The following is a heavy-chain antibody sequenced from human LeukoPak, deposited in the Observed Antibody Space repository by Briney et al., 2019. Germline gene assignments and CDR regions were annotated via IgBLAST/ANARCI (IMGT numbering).Heavy chain of an antibody. D-gene: IGHD6-13*01. V-gene: IGHV4-34*01. J-gene: IGHJ5*02. Sequence: SETLSLTCAVYGGSFSGYYWSWIRQPPGKGLEWIGEINYSGSTNYNPSLKSRVTLSVDTSKNQFSLKLSSVTAADTAVYYCARTYSSNWYEGNWFDPWGQGTLVTVSS. CDR3: ARTYSSNWYEGNWFDP. CDR1: GGSFSGYY. CDR2: INYSGST.